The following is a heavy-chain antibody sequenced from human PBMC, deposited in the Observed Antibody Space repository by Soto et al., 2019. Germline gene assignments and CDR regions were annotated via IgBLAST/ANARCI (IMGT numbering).Heavy chain of an antibody. CDR2: MYPDDSDI. CDR3: ATAYVYDFENSNYYRDAFDI. Sequence: PGESLKISCKASGYSFSFYWIGWVRQMPGKGLEWMAIMYPDDSDIRYSPSFEAHVTISADKSTSTAFLQWSSLKAPDTAMYYCATAYVYDFENSNYYRDAFDIRGQGTLVTVPS. J-gene: IGHJ3*02. CDR1: GYSFSFYW. D-gene: IGHD3-22*01. V-gene: IGHV5-51*01.